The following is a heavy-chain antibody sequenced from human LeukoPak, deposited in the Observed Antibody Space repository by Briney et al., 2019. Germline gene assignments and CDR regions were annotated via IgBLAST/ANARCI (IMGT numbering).Heavy chain of an antibody. CDR1: GDSLSSNSAA. J-gene: IGHJ4*02. CDR3: ARVGSHYGEYYFDY. Sequence: SQTLSLTCAISGDSLSSNSAAWSWIRQSPSSGLEWLGRTYYRSKWYNDYAVSVKSRITINPDTSKNQFSLQLNSVTPEDTAVYYCARVGSHYGEYYFDYWGQGTLVTVSS. CDR2: TYYRSKWYN. V-gene: IGHV6-1*01. D-gene: IGHD1-26*01.